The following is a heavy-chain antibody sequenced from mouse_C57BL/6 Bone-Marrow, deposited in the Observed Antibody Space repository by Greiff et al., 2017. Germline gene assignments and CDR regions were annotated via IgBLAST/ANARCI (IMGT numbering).Heavy chain of an antibody. J-gene: IGHJ3*01. CDR2: IDPSDSYT. CDR3: ARSRDGYPAWFAY. Sequence: QVQLQQPGAELVMPGASVKLSCKASGYTFTSYWMHWVKQRPGQGLEWIGEIDPSDSYTNYNQTFKGKSTLTVDKSSSTAYMQLSRLTSEASAVYYCARSRDGYPAWFAYWGQGTLVTVSA. CDR1: GYTFTSYW. V-gene: IGHV1-69*01. D-gene: IGHD2-3*01.